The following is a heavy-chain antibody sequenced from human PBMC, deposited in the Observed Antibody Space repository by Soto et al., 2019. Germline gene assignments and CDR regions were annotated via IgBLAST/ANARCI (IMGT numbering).Heavy chain of an antibody. D-gene: IGHD6-13*01. CDR1: GFTLHNYG. CDR2: IWYDGLRQ. V-gene: IGHV3-33*01. CDR3: ASAAKVTYSSSWYLDY. Sequence: GGSLRLSCVGSGFTLHNYGVHWVRQAPGKGLEWVGLIWYDGLRQTYADSVRGRFTISRDGSTNTIYLQINSLRVEDTAVYYCASAAKVTYSSSWYLDYWGQGTLVTVSS. J-gene: IGHJ4*02.